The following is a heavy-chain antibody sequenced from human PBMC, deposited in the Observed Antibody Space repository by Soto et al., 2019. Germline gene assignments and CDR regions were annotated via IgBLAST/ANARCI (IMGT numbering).Heavy chain of an antibody. CDR2: ISCNSGSI. V-gene: IGHV3-9*01. CDR3: AKDIGEYYDFWIGFGANAFDI. D-gene: IGHD3-3*01. CDR1: GFTFDDYA. Sequence: GGSLRLSCAASGFTFDDYAMHWVRQAPGKGLEWVSGISCNSGSIGYADSVKGRFTISRDNAKNSLYLQMNSLRAEDTALYYCAKDIGEYYDFWIGFGANAFDIWGQGTLVTFSS. J-gene: IGHJ3*02.